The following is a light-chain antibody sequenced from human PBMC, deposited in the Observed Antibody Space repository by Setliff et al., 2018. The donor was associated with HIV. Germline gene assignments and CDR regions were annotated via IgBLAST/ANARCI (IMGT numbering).Light chain of an antibody. CDR3: SSYTSRSYAPHV. V-gene: IGLV2-14*01. Sequence: QSVLTQPASVSGSPGQSITISCTGTSNDVGGHNYVSWYQQHPGKAPKLIIYEVNNRPSGVSNRFSGSRSGNAASLTISGLQAEDEAEYHCSSYTSRSYAPHVFGTGTKVTVL. J-gene: IGLJ1*01. CDR2: EVN. CDR1: SNDVGGHNY.